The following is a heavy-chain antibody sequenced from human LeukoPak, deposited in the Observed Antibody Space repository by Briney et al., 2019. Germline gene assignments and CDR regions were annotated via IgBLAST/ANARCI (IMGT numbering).Heavy chain of an antibody. V-gene: IGHV1-18*04. J-gene: IGHJ3*02. CDR3: ARPGNYGETLDAFDI. CDR2: LNPKNGDT. D-gene: IGHD4-17*01. CDR1: GYTFTDYY. Sequence: ASVKVSCKATGYTFTDYYLHWVRQAPGQGLEWMGWLNPKNGDTNYAQKLQGRVTMTTDTSTSTAYMELRSLRSDDTAVYYCARPGNYGETLDAFDIWGQGTMVTVSS.